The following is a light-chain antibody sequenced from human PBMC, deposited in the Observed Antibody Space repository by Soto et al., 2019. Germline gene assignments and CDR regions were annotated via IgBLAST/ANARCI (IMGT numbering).Light chain of an antibody. J-gene: IGLJ2*01. CDR2: YDS. V-gene: IGLV3-21*04. CDR1: NIGSKN. Sequence: SYELTQPPSVSVAPGKTARITCGGDNIGSKNVHWYQQKPGQAPVLVIYYDSDRPSGIPERFSGSDSANAATLTICRVEAGDEADYYCQVWDGTSDGVFGGGTKPTVL. CDR3: QVWDGTSDGV.